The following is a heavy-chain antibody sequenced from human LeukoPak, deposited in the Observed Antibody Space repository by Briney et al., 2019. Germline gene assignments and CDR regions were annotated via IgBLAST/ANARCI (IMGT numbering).Heavy chain of an antibody. CDR2: ISGSGGST. V-gene: IGHV3-23*01. J-gene: IGHJ4*02. Sequence: PGGSLRLSCAASGFTFSSYAMSWVRQAPGKGLEWVSAISGSGGSTYYADSVKGRFTISRDNSKNTLYLQMNSLRAEDTAVYYCAKEGGITMVRGVIPFDYWGQGTLVTVSS. D-gene: IGHD3-10*01. CDR1: GFTFSSYA. CDR3: AKEGGITMVRGVIPFDY.